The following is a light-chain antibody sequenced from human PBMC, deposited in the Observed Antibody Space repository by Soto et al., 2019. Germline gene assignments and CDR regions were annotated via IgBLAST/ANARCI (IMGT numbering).Light chain of an antibody. J-gene: IGKJ1*01. CDR2: DAS. CDR1: QSVSSY. CDR3: QQYHIYSGT. Sequence: DIVLTQSPATLSLSPGGRATLSCRASQSVSSYLAWYQQKPGQAPRLLIYDASNRATGIPARFSGSGSGTEFTLTINSLQPDDFATYYCQQYHIYSGTFGQGTKVDIK. V-gene: IGKV3-11*01.